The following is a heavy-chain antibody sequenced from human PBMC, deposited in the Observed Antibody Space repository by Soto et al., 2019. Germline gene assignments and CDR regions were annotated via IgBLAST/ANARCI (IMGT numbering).Heavy chain of an antibody. CDR2: IYYSGST. V-gene: IGHV4-39*01. CDR1: GGSISSSSYY. CDR3: ARAHEGSSPGWFDP. Sequence: QLQLQESGPGLVKPSETLSLTCTVSGGSISSSSYYWGWIRQPPGKGLEWIGSIYYSGSTYYNPSFKSRVTISVDTSKNRFSLKLSSVTAADTALYYCARAHEGSSPGWFDPWGQGTLVTVSS. J-gene: IGHJ5*02. D-gene: IGHD6-13*01.